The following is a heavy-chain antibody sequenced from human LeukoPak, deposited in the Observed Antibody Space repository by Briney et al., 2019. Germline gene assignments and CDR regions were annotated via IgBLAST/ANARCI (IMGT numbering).Heavy chain of an antibody. J-gene: IGHJ4*02. CDR1: GGSFSGYY. CDR2: INHSGST. V-gene: IGHV4-34*01. Sequence: SETLSLTCAVYGGSFSGYYWSWIRQPPGEGLEWIGEINHSGSTNYNPSLKSRVTISVDTSKNQFSLKLSSVTAADTAVYYCHSGSYYLDYWGQGTLVTVSS. CDR3: HSGSYYLDY. D-gene: IGHD1-26*01.